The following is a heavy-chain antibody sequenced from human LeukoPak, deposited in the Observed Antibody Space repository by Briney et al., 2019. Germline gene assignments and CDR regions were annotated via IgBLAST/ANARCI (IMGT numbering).Heavy chain of an antibody. V-gene: IGHV4-31*03. CDR3: ARGFPYSSGYPCYFDY. CDR2: IYYSGST. D-gene: IGHD3-22*01. J-gene: IGHJ4*02. Sequence: MPSETLSLTCTVSGGSISSGGYYWSWIRQHPGKGLEWIGYIYYSGSTYYNPSLKSRVTISVDTSKNQFSLKLSSVTAADTAVYYCARGFPYSSGYPCYFDYWGQGTLVTVSS. CDR1: GGSISSGGYY.